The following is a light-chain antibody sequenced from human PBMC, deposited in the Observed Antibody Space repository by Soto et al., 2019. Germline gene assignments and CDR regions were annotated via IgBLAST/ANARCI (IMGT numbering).Light chain of an antibody. CDR2: DNY. Sequence: QSVLAQAPSVSAAAGQKVTISCSGSNSDIGNYYVSWYQQFPGTAPRLLIYDNYKRPSGIPDRFSASKSGTSATLDITGLQPGDEADYYCGTWDNSLSAGVFGTGTKLTVL. CDR1: NSDIGNYY. CDR3: GTWDNSLSAGV. V-gene: IGLV1-51*01. J-gene: IGLJ1*01.